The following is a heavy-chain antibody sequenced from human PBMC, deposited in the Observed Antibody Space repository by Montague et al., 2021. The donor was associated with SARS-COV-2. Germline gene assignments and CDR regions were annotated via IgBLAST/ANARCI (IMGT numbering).Heavy chain of an antibody. J-gene: IGHJ3*01. Sequence: SETLSLTCTVSGGSITSSTYYWGWIRQPPGKGLEWIVSIYYGGNNFYNSSLKSRVAISVDTSKNHFSLKLSSVTAADTAVYYCARTVGSDDAFDVWGQGTMVTVSS. CDR3: ARTVGSDDAFDV. D-gene: IGHD4-11*01. V-gene: IGHV4-39*02. CDR1: GGSITSSTYY. CDR2: IYYGGNN.